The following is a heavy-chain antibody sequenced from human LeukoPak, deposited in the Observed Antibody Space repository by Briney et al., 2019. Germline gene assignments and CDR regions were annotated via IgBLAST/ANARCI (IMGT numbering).Heavy chain of an antibody. CDR2: ISYDGSSK. CDR3: ARAGYSYGYVYYYYMDV. Sequence: PGGSLRLSCAASGFTFSSYGMHWVRQAPGKGLEWVAVISYDGSSKYYADSVKGRFTISRDNSKNTLYLQMNSLRAEDTAVYYCARAGYSYGYVYYYYMDVWGKGTTVTISS. D-gene: IGHD5-18*01. J-gene: IGHJ6*03. CDR1: GFTFSSYG. V-gene: IGHV3-30*03.